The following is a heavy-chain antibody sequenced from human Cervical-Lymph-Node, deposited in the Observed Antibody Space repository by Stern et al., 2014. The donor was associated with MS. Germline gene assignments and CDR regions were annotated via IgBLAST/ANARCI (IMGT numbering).Heavy chain of an antibody. D-gene: IGHD3-10*01. CDR1: RDTFSHYA. J-gene: IGHJ5*02. V-gene: IGHV1-69*06. Sequence: VQLVESGDEVKKPGSSVKVSCKASRDTFSHYALSWVRQAPEQGLEWMGGIIPGLGSTSYAQKFQGRITISADTSTNIVYMELSSLRSEDTAVYFCARDQGDYGSGSDYSWFDPWGQGTLVTVSS. CDR3: ARDQGDYGSGSDYSWFDP. CDR2: IIPGLGST.